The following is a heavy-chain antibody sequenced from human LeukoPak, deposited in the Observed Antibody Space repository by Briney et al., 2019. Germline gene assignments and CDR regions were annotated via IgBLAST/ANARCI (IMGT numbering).Heavy chain of an antibody. V-gene: IGHV4-34*01. CDR2: INHSGGT. CDR1: GGSFSGYY. Sequence: SETLSLTCTVYGGSFSGYYWSWIRQPPGKGLEWIGEINHSGGTNYNPSLKSPVTMSVDTSKHQFSLSLTSVTAADTAVYYCARGQLTVANYYYGMDVWGQGTTVTVS. J-gene: IGHJ6*02. CDR3: ARGQLTVANYYYGMDV. D-gene: IGHD3-9*01.